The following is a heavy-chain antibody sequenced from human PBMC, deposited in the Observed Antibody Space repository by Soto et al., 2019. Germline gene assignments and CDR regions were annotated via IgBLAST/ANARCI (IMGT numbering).Heavy chain of an antibody. J-gene: IGHJ4*02. V-gene: IGHV3-49*04. D-gene: IGHD1-26*01. CDR3: TRVGVGAPPEVYFDY. CDR2: IRSKAYGGTT. CDR1: GFTFGDYA. Sequence: HPVGSLRLSCTASGFTFGDYAMSWVRQAPGKGLEWVGFIRSKAYGGTTEYAASVKGRFTISRDDSKSTAYLQMNSLKTEDTAVYYCTRVGVGAPPEVYFDYWGQGTLVTVSS.